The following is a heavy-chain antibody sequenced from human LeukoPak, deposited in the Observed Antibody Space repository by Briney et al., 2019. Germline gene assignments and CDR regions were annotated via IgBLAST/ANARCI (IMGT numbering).Heavy chain of an antibody. Sequence: ASVKVSCKASGYTFTGYYMHWVRQAPGQGLEWMGWINPNSGGTNYAQKFQGRVTMTRDTSISTAYMELSRLRSDDTAVYYCARGWRVATVAPFIWFDPWGQGTLVTVSS. D-gene: IGHD4-23*01. CDR1: GYTFTGYY. CDR2: INPNSGGT. CDR3: ARGWRVATVAPFIWFDP. J-gene: IGHJ5*02. V-gene: IGHV1-2*02.